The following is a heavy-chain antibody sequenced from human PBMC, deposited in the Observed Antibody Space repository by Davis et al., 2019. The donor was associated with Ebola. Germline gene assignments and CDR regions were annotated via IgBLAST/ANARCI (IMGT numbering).Heavy chain of an antibody. CDR2: ISGSGNTT. CDR1: GFTFSSYS. V-gene: IGHV3-23*01. CDR3: AKDKGFWVPPDWFGP. Sequence: PGGSLRLSCAASGFTFSSYSMSWVRQAPGKGLEWVSSISGSGNTTYYADSVEGRFTISRDNSKNTLSLQMNSVRGEDTAVYYCAKDKGFWVPPDWFGPWGQGVQVTVSS. J-gene: IGHJ5*02. D-gene: IGHD3-16*01.